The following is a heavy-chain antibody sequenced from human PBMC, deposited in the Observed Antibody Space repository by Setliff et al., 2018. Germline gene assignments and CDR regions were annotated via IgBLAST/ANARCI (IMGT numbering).Heavy chain of an antibody. CDR3: ARTGTYRYFDH. D-gene: IGHD1-1*01. CDR2: IHYRGTT. Sequence: SETLSLTCTVSGASISSGTYYWAWIRQPPGKGLEWIGRIHYRGTTYSNASLASRLTISVDTAKSQFSLRLNSVTAADTAVYYCARTGTYRYFDHWGRGTLVTVSS. CDR1: GASISSGTYY. V-gene: IGHV4-39*01. J-gene: IGHJ4*02.